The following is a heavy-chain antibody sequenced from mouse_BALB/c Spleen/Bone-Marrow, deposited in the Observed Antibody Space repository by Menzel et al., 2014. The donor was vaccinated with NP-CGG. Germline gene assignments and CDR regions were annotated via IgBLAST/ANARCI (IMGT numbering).Heavy chain of an antibody. CDR2: INPDSSTI. J-gene: IGHJ3*01. D-gene: IGHD2-3*01. CDR3: ARLGYYGGFAY. CDR1: GFAFSGFC. Sequence: EVMFVESGGGLVQPGGSLKLSCAASGFAFSGFCMGWVRQAPGKGLEWIGVINPDSSTINYTPSLKDRFIISRDNAKNTLYLQMSKVRSEDTALYYCARLGYYGGFAYWGQGTLVTVSA. V-gene: IGHV4-1*02.